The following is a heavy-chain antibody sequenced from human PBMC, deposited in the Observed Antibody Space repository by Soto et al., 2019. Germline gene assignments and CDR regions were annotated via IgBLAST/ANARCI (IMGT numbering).Heavy chain of an antibody. CDR1: GFTFSSYW. CDR2: IKQDGSEK. D-gene: IGHD3-10*01. V-gene: IGHV3-7*03. J-gene: IGHJ6*02. Sequence: PGGSLRLSCAASGFTFSSYWMSWVRQAPGKGLEWVANIKQDGSEKYYVDSVKGRFTISRDNAKNSLYLQMNSLRAEDTAVYYCARVSYYGSGSYYTGGYYYGMDVWGQGTTVTSP. CDR3: ARVSYYGSGSYYTGGYYYGMDV.